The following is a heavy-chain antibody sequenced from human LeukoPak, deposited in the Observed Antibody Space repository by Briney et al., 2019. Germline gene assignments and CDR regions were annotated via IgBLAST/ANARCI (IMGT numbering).Heavy chain of an antibody. CDR2: IYYSGST. D-gene: IGHD3-10*01. CDR3: ARGGYYGSGNDFRFDP. CDR1: GGSISSSSYY. J-gene: IGHJ5*02. Sequence: KPSETLSLTCTVSGGSISSSSYYWGWIRQPPGKGLEWIGSIYYSGSTYYNPSLKSRVTISVETSKNQFSLKLKSVTAADTAVYYCARGGYYGSGNDFRFDPWGQGTLVTVSS. V-gene: IGHV4-39*07.